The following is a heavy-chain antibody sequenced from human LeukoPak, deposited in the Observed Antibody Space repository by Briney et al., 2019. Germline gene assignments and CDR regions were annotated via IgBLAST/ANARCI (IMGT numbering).Heavy chain of an antibody. CDR1: GFTFSSYG. V-gene: IGHV3-23*01. D-gene: IGHD3-9*01. CDR3: AKRHDILTGSFEY. CDR2: ISGNGGIT. J-gene: IGHJ4*02. Sequence: GGTLRLSCAASGFTFSSYGMNWVRQAPGKGLEWVSVISGNGGITYYADSVKGRFTISRDNSKNTLYLQMNSLRAEDTAVYYCAKRHDILTGSFEYWGQGTLVTVSS.